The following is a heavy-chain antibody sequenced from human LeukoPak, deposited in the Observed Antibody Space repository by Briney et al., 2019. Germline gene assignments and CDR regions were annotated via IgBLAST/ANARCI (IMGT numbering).Heavy chain of an antibody. CDR3: ARDRYYYDSSGYYTSHYYYGMDV. V-gene: IGHV3-30-3*01. CDR1: GFTFSSYA. J-gene: IGHJ6*02. Sequence: GGSLRLSCAASGFTFSSYAMHWVRQAPGKGLEWVAVISYDGSNKYYADSVKGRFTISRDNSKNTLYLQMNSLRAEDTAVYYCARDRYYYDSSGYYTSHYYYGMDVWGQGTTVTVSS. CDR2: ISYDGSNK. D-gene: IGHD3-22*01.